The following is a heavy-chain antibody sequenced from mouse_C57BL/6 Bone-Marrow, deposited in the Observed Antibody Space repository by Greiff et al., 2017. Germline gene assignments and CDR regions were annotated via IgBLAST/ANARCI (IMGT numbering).Heavy chain of an antibody. CDR1: GYTFTNYW. Sequence: QVQLQQSGAELVRPGTSVKMSCKASGYTFTNYWIGWAKQRPGHGLEWIGDIYPGGGYTNYNEKFKGKDTLTADKSSSTAYMQVSSLTSEDSAIYYCARGRAMDYWGQGTSVTVSS. CDR2: IYPGGGYT. CDR3: ARGRAMDY. J-gene: IGHJ4*01. V-gene: IGHV1-63*01.